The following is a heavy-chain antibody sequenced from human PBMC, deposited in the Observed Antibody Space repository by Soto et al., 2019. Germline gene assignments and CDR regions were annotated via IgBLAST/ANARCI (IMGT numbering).Heavy chain of an antibody. V-gene: IGHV3-48*02. CDR2: ISSSSSTI. J-gene: IGHJ3*02. Sequence: GGSLRLSCAASGFTFSSYSMNWVRQAPGKGLEWVSYISSSSSTIYYADSVKGRFTISRDNAKNSLYLEMNSLRDEDTAVYYCASIYYDSSGYDDAFDIWGQGTMVTVSS. CDR1: GFTFSSYS. D-gene: IGHD3-22*01. CDR3: ASIYYDSSGYDDAFDI.